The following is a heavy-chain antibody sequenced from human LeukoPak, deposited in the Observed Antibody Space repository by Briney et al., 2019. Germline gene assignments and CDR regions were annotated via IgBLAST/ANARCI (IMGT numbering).Heavy chain of an antibody. Sequence: GGSLRLSCAASGFTFSSYSMNWVRQAPGKGLVWVSRINSDGSSTSYADSVKGRFTISRENSKNTLYLQMNSLRAEDTAVYYCAKDSAKKYDDYWGQGTLVTVSS. J-gene: IGHJ4*02. V-gene: IGHV3-74*01. CDR2: INSDGSST. CDR1: GFTFSSYS. D-gene: IGHD2/OR15-2a*01. CDR3: AKDSAKKYDDY.